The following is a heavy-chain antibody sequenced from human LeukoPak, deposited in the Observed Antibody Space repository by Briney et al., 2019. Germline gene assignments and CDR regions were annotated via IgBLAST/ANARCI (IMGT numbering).Heavy chain of an antibody. V-gene: IGHV3-23*01. CDR3: AKGTLAVAALFDY. J-gene: IGHJ4*02. CDR1: GFTFRSYG. Sequence: PGGSLRLSWAASGFTFRSYGLSWVRQAPGKGLEWVSTINNSGGRTYYPDSVKGRFTISRDNSKNTLYLQMNSLRAEDTAVYYCAKGTLAVAALFDYWGQGSLVTVSS. CDR2: INNSGGRT. D-gene: IGHD6-19*01.